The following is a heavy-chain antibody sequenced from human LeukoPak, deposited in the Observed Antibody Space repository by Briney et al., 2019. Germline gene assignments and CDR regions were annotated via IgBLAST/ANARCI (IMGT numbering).Heavy chain of an antibody. CDR3: ARGATKIGGYNILTGYYNDYFDY. J-gene: IGHJ4*02. V-gene: IGHV5-51*01. D-gene: IGHD3-9*01. CDR1: GYTFSSFW. Sequence: GESLKISCLGSGYTFSSFWIGWVRHIPAKGLEWMGIIYPGDSDTKYSPSFRGQVTISVDNSISTAYLQRSSLKASDTAMYYCARGATKIGGYNILTGYYNDYFDYWGQGTLVTVSS. CDR2: IYPGDSDT.